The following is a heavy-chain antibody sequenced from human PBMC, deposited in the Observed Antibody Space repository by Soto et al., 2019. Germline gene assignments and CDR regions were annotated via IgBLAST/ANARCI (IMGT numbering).Heavy chain of an antibody. CDR3: ARDLGGSHDY. CDR2: IKTDGSVT. CDR1: GFTFSTYW. Sequence: EVQLVESGGGLLQPGGSLRLSCAASGFTFSTYWMHWVRQAPGKGLVWVSRIKTDGSVTTYADSVKGRFTISRDNAKNTLYLQMNPLRAEDTAVYYCARDLGGSHDYWGRGTLFTVSS. D-gene: IGHD3-16*01. V-gene: IGHV3-74*01. J-gene: IGHJ4*02.